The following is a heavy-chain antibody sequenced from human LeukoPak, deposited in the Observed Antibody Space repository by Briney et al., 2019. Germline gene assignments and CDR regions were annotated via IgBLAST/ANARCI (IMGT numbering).Heavy chain of an antibody. D-gene: IGHD6-13*01. V-gene: IGHV3-48*02. CDR2: ISSGSSTI. Sequence: PGGSLRLSCAASGFTFSSYRLNWVRQAPGKGLEWVSYISSGSSTIYYADSVKGRFTISRDNAKNSLYLQVNSLRDEDTAVYYCARGRAGYYYDYWGQGTLVTVSS. CDR1: GFTFSSYR. J-gene: IGHJ4*02. CDR3: ARGRAGYYYDY.